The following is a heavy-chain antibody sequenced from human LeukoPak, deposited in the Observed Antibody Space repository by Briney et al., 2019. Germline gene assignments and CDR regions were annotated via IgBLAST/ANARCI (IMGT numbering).Heavy chain of an antibody. Sequence: SETLSLTCTVSGGSISSGDYYWSWIRQPPGKGLEWIGYIYYSGSTYYNPSLKSRVTISVDTSKNQFSLKLSSVTAADTAVYYCNRVVAAAMHLDWFDPWGQEPWSPSPQ. CDR2: IYYSGST. CDR3: NRVVAAAMHLDWFDP. CDR1: GGSISSGDYY. D-gene: IGHD2-2*01. V-gene: IGHV4-30-4*01. J-gene: IGHJ5*02.